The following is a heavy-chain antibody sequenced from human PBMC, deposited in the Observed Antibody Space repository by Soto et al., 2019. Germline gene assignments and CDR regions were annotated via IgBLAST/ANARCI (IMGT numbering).Heavy chain of an antibody. CDR1: GYTFINYY. D-gene: IGHD3-9*01. CDR3: ARAFDSYFHYGMDV. CDR2: INPGGATT. V-gene: IGHV1-46*04. J-gene: IGHJ6*02. Sequence: ASVKVSCKASGYTFINYYMHWVRQAPGQGLEWMGIINPGGATTNYAQRLQGRIAMTRDTSTSTVYMELSSLRSEDTAVYYCARAFDSYFHYGMDVWGQGTTVTVSS.